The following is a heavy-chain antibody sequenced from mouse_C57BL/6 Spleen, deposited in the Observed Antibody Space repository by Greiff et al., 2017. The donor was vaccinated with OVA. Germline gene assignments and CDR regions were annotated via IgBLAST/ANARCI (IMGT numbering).Heavy chain of an antibody. V-gene: IGHV3-6*01. CDR1: GYSITSGYY. D-gene: IGHD1-1*01. Sequence: VQLQQSGPGLVKPSQSLSLTCSVTGYSITSGYYWNWIRQFPGNKLEWMGYISYDGSNNYNPSLKNRISITRDTSKNQFFLKLNSVTTEDTATYYCARGYYYGSPYAMDYWGQGTSVTVSS. CDR2: ISYDGSN. CDR3: ARGYYYGSPYAMDY. J-gene: IGHJ4*01.